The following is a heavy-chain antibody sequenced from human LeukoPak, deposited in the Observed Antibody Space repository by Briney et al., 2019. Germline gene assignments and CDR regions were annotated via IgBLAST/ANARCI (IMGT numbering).Heavy chain of an antibody. J-gene: IGHJ4*02. CDR1: GGSISSYY. CDR3: ARAQQQGHIVVVVAAPYGDYYDY. D-gene: IGHD2-15*01. Sequence: SETLSLTCTVSGGSISSYYWSWIRQPAGKGLEWIGEINHSGSTNYNPSLKSRVTISVDTSKNQFSLKLSSVTAADTAVYYCARAQQQGHIVVVVAAPYGDYYDYWGQGTLVTVSS. CDR2: INHSGST. V-gene: IGHV4-34*01.